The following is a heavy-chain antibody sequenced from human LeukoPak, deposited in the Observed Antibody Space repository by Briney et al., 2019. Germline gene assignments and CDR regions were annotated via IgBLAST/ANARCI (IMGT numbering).Heavy chain of an antibody. V-gene: IGHV3-48*01. CDR3: ARESDTAMPN. D-gene: IGHD5-18*01. Sequence: GGSLRLSCAASGFTFSSYSMNWVRQAPGKGLEWVSYISSSSSTIYYADSVKGRFTISRDNSKNTLYLQMNSLRAEDTAVYYCARESDTAMPNWGQGTLVTVSS. CDR2: ISSSSSTI. CDR1: GFTFSSYS. J-gene: IGHJ4*02.